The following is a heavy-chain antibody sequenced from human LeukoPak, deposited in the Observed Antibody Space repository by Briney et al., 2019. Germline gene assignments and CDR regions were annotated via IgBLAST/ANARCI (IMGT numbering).Heavy chain of an antibody. D-gene: IGHD5-18*01. V-gene: IGHV3-23*01. CDR3: ANIAGYSCGFGYYFDY. Sequence: PGGSLRLSCAASGFTFSSYAMSWVRQAPGKGLEWVSAISGSGGSTYYADSVKGRFTISRDNSKNTLYLQMNSLRAEDTAVYYCANIAGYSCGFGYYFDYWGQGTLVTVSS. CDR2: ISGSGGST. CDR1: GFTFSSYA. J-gene: IGHJ4*02.